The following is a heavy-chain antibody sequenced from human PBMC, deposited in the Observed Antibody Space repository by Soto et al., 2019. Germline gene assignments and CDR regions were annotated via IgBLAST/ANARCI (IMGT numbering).Heavy chain of an antibody. V-gene: IGHV4-59*01. CDR1: GGSISTYY. D-gene: IGHD3-3*01. J-gene: IGHJ6*02. Sequence: LSLTCTVSGGSISTYYWSWIRQPPGKGLEWIGYIYYSGSTNYNPSFKSRVTITVDTSKNQFSLNLTSVTAADTAVYCCARDQSGLGYYGFWSGPRHGMDVWGRGTTVTVSS. CDR3: ARDQSGLGYYGFWSGPRHGMDV. CDR2: IYYSGST.